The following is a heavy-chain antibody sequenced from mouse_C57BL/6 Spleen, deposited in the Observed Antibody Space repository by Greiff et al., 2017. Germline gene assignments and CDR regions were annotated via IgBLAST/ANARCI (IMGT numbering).Heavy chain of an antibody. Sequence: VKLQQPGTELVKPGASVKLSCKASGYTFTSYWMHWVKQRPGQGLEWIGNINPSNGGTNYNEKFKSKATLTVDKSSSTAYMQLSSLTSEDSAVYYCARGGTTVVATPYAMDYWGQGTSVTVSS. CDR2: INPSNGGT. D-gene: IGHD1-1*01. J-gene: IGHJ4*01. CDR3: ARGGTTVVATPYAMDY. CDR1: GYTFTSYW. V-gene: IGHV1-53*01.